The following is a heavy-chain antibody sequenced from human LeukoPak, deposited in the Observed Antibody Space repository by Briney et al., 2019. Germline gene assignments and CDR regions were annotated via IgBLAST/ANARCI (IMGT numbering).Heavy chain of an antibody. CDR3: ARASRHFDY. V-gene: IGHV4-59*01. Sequence: PSETLSLTCTVSGGSISSYYWSWIRQPPGKGLEWIGYIYYSGSTNYNPSLKSRVTISVDTSENQFSLKLSSVTAADTAVYYCARASRHFDYWGQGTLVTVSS. CDR2: IYYSGST. J-gene: IGHJ4*02. CDR1: GGSISSYY.